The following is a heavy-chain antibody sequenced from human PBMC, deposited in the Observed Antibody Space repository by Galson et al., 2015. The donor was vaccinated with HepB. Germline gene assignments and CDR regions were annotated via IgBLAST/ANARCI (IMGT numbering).Heavy chain of an antibody. CDR2: INSDGSST. V-gene: IGHV3-74*01. CDR1: GFTFSSYW. D-gene: IGHD2-2*01. Sequence: SLRLSCAASGFTFSSYWMHWVRQAPGKGLVWVSRINSDGSSTSYADSVKGRFTISRDNAKNTLYLQMNSLRAEDTAVYYCARDGGYCSSTSCLKFDYWGQGTLVTVSS. CDR3: ARDGGYCSSTSCLKFDY. J-gene: IGHJ4*02.